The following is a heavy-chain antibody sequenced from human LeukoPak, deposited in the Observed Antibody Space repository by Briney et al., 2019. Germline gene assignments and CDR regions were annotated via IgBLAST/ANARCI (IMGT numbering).Heavy chain of an antibody. CDR1: GGSLSVYY. Sequence: PETLSLTCVVYGGSLSVYYWSWIRPPPGKGRGWIGEINDSGSSNYNQSLKSRVTISVDTSKNQFALKLSSVSAAGTAVYYCARAGWSGYFPMGWGQGTLVTVSS. CDR3: ARAGWSGYFPMG. J-gene: IGHJ4*02. CDR2: INDSGSS. V-gene: IGHV4-34*01. D-gene: IGHD3-3*01.